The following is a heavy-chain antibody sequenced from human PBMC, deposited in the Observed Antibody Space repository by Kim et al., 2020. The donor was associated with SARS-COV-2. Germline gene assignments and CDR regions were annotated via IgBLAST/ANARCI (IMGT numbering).Heavy chain of an antibody. J-gene: IGHJ6*02. CDR3: ARTFSGSYYYGMDV. CDR2: ISYDGSNK. D-gene: IGHD1-26*01. V-gene: IGHV3-30-3*01. CDR1: GFTFSSYA. Sequence: GGSLRLSCAASGFTFSSYAMHWVRQAPGKGLEWVAVISYDGSNKYYADSVKGRFTISRDNSKNTLYLQMNSLRAEDTAVYYCARTFSGSYYYGMDVWGQGTRVTVS.